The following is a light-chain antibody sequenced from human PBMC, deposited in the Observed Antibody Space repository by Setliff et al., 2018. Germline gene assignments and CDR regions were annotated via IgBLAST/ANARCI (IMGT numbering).Light chain of an antibody. V-gene: IGLV2-14*03. CDR2: EVS. CDR3: SSYTSNGLYV. J-gene: IGLJ1*01. Sequence: QSALPQPASVSGSPGQSITISCTGSSGDIGSFTFVSWYQQYPDEAPKLIIFEVSDRPSGISDRFSGSKSANTASLTISGLQAEDEADYYCSSYTSNGLYVFGTGTKATVL. CDR1: SGDIGSFTF.